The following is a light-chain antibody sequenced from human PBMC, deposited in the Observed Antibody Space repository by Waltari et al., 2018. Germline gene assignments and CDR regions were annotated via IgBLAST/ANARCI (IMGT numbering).Light chain of an antibody. CDR2: EVS. CDR1: TRDIGNYKL. V-gene: IGLV2-23*02. CDR3: CSYGGGTTFVV. Sequence: QSALTQPASVSGSPGQSITISCTGTTRDIGNYKLVSWYQQPPGKVPKLMIYEVSERPSWVSTRFSGSKSGNTASLTISGLQAEDEADYYWCSYGGGTTFVVFGGGTKLTVL. J-gene: IGLJ2*01.